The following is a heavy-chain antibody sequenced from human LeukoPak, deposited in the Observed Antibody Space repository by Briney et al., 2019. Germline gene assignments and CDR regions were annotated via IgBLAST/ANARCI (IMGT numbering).Heavy chain of an antibody. J-gene: IGHJ4*02. V-gene: IGHV4-39*07. CDR2: IYYSGST. CDR1: GGSISSRSSY. CDR3: ARSGSYRVDFDY. Sequence: PSETLSLTCSVSGGSISSRSSYWGWIRQPPGKGLEWIGTIYYSGSTYYNPSLKSRVTITIDTSKNQFSLKLNSMTAADTAVYYCARSGSYRVDFDYWGQGTLVTVSS. D-gene: IGHD1-26*01.